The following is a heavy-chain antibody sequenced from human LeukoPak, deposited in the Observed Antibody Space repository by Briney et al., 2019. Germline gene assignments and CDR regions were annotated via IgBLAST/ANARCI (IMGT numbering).Heavy chain of an antibody. CDR3: ARGEDFERYYLAY. CDR2: IYTSGTT. Sequence: PSETLSLTCTVSGNSISSGDYYWSWIRQPAGKGLEWIGRIYTSGTTNYNPLFESRATISVDTSKNQFSLKLTSVTAADTAVYFCARGEDFERYYLAYWGQGTLVTVSS. CDR1: GNSISSGDYY. J-gene: IGHJ4*02. D-gene: IGHD3-9*01. V-gene: IGHV4-61*02.